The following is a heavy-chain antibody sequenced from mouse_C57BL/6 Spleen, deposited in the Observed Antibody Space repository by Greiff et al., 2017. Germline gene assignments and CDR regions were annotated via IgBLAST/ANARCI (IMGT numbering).Heavy chain of an antibody. V-gene: IGHV5-17*01. D-gene: IGHD2-2*01. J-gene: IGHJ3*01. CDR1: GFTFSDYG. Sequence: EVQRVESGGGLVKPGGSPNISCAASGFTFSDYGMHWVRQAPEKGLEWVAYISSGSSTIYYADTVKGRFTISRDNAKNTLFLQMTSLRSEDTAMYYCAREGGYAWFAYWGQGTLVTVSA. CDR2: ISSGSSTI. CDR3: AREGGYAWFAY.